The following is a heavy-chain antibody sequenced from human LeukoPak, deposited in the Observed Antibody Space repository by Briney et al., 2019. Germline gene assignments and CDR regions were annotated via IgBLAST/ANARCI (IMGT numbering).Heavy chain of an antibody. J-gene: IGHJ4*02. CDR2: IYYSGST. D-gene: IGHD3-9*01. CDR1: GGSISSYY. Sequence: SETLSLTCTVSGGSISSYYWSWIRQPPGKGLEWIGYIYYSGSTNYNPSLKSRVTISVDTSKNQFSLKLSSVTAADTAVYYCAGLHYDILTGYYFDYWGRGTLVTVSS. V-gene: IGHV4-59*01. CDR3: AGLHYDILTGYYFDY.